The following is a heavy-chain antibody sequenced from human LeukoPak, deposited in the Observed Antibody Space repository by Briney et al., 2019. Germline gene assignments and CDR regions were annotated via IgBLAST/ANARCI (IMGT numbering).Heavy chain of an antibody. CDR1: GYTFTGYY. Sequence: ASVKVSCKASGYTFTGYYVHWVRQAPGQGLECMGWINPNNGDVSYAQEFQGRVTMTKDTAISTAYMEVNSLRSDDTAVYYCARFYRPTGHFDYWGQGTLVTVSS. J-gene: IGHJ4*02. D-gene: IGHD4-11*01. V-gene: IGHV1-2*02. CDR2: INPNNGDV. CDR3: ARFYRPTGHFDY.